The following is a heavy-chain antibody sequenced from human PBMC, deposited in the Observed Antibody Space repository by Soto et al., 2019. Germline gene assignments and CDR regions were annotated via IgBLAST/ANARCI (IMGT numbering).Heavy chain of an antibody. D-gene: IGHD6-19*01. CDR3: ARAADFEQWLVHSVFDY. CDR1: GFTFSSYG. J-gene: IGHJ4*02. CDR2: IWYDGSNK. Sequence: QVQLVESGGGVVQPGRSLRLSCAASGFTFSSYGMHWVRQAPGKGLEWGAVIWYDGSNKYYADSVKGRFTISRDNSKNTLYLQMNSLRAEDTAVYYCARAADFEQWLVHSVFDYWGQGTLVTVSS. V-gene: IGHV3-33*01.